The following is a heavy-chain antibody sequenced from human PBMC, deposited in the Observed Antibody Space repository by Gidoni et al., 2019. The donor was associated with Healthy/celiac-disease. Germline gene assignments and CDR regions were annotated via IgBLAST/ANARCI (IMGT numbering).Heavy chain of an antibody. CDR1: GLPFSSYA. J-gene: IGHJ4*02. V-gene: IGHV3-23*01. D-gene: IGHD3-16*02. CDR2: ISGSGGST. Sequence: EVQLLESGGGLVQPGGSLSLPCAASGLPFSSYAMSWVRQAPGKGLEWVSAISGSGGSTYYADSVKGRFTISRDNSKNTLYLQMNSLRAEDTAVYYCAKDRYDYVWGSYRFSDPGDYWGQGTLVTVSS. CDR3: AKDRYDYVWGSYRFSDPGDY.